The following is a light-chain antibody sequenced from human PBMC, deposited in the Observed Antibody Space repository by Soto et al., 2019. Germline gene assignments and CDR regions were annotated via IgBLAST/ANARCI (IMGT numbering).Light chain of an antibody. Sequence: QAVVTQEPSLTVSPGGTVALTCASSTGAVTSGHFPFWFQQRPGQALRTLIYDTSNKHSSTPARFSGSLLGGKAALTLSGAQPEGEADYYCLLSYSGVRVFGGGTKLTVL. V-gene: IGLV7-46*01. CDR2: DTS. J-gene: IGLJ3*02. CDR3: LLSYSGVRV. CDR1: TGAVTSGHF.